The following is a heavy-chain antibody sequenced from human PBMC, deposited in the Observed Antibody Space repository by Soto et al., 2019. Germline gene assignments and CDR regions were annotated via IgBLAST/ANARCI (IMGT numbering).Heavy chain of an antibody. CDR3: AIRRDYGDYDY. D-gene: IGHD4-17*01. Sequence: GESQKISSKGSGDSFTSYGIGWVRQMPGKGLEWMGIIYPGDSDTRYSPSFQGQVTISADKSISTAYLQWSSLKASDTAMYYCAIRRDYGDYDYWGQGTLVTVSS. CDR1: GDSFTSYG. CDR2: IYPGDSDT. J-gene: IGHJ4*02. V-gene: IGHV5-51*01.